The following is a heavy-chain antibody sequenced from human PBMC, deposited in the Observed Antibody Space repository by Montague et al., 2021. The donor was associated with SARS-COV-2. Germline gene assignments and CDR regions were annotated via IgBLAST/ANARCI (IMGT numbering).Heavy chain of an antibody. CDR2: IYHLGGT. D-gene: IGHD3-10*01. Sequence: SETLSLTCAVSGDSIISNNWWSWVRQTPHKGLEWIGEIYHLGGTNYNPSLESRITMWIDKSNNQFSLTLTSVTAADTAVYHCARLISMSRGPIRHYMWFDPWGPGTLVTVSS. CDR3: ARLISMSRGPIRHYMWFDP. J-gene: IGHJ5*02. V-gene: IGHV4-4*02. CDR1: GDSIISNNW.